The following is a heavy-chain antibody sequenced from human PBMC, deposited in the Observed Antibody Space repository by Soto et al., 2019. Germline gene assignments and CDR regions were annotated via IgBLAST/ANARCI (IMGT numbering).Heavy chain of an antibody. J-gene: IGHJ3*02. Sequence: QVQLQESGPGLVKPSQTLSLTCTVSGGSISSGDYYWSWIRQPPGKGLEWIGYIYHSGNTYHNPSLESRVTVSIDTSKDQCSLMLSSVTAADTAEYYCARGIPVAGPVGPGNLHIWGQGTMVTVSS. D-gene: IGHD6-19*01. CDR3: ARGIPVAGPVGPGNLHI. CDR2: IYHSGNT. V-gene: IGHV4-31*03. CDR1: GGSISSGDYY.